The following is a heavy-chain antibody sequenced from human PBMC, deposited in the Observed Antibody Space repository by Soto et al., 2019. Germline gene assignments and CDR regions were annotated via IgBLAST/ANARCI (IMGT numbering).Heavy chain of an antibody. CDR2: IISSSSTI. J-gene: IGHJ4*02. D-gene: IGHD3-10*01. CDR1: GFTFSSYS. V-gene: IGHV3-48*02. CDR3: ARVRPGYYFDY. Sequence: EVQLVESGGGLVQPGGSLRLSCAASGFTFSSYSMNWVRQAPGKGLEWVSHIISSSSTIYYADSVKGRFTISRDNAKNSLYLEINSLRDEDTAVYFCARVRPGYYFDYWGQGTLVTVSS.